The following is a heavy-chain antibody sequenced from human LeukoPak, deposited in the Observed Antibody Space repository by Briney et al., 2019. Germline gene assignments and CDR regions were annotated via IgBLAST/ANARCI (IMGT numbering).Heavy chain of an antibody. V-gene: IGHV3-7*01. D-gene: IGHD3-3*01. CDR1: EFTFSTYW. J-gene: IGHJ6*04. CDR2: IKQDGSEK. Sequence: GGSLRLSCAASEFTFSTYWMSWVRQAPGKGLEWVASIKQDGSEKYYVDSVKGRFTISRDNAKNSVYLQMNSLRAEDTAMYYCARRAANYDFWSGYNVWGNGTTVTVSS. CDR3: ARRAANYDFWSGYNV.